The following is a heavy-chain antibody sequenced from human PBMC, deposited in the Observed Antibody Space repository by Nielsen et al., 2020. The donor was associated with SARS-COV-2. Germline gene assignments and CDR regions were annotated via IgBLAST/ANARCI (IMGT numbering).Heavy chain of an antibody. V-gene: IGHV3-30-3*01. CDR2: ISYDGSNK. D-gene: IGHD4-11*01. Sequence: GESLKISCAASGFTFSSYAMHWVRQAPGKGLEWVAVISYDGSNKYYADSVKGRFTISRDNSKNTLYLQMNSLRAEDTAVYYCASGRATVTTRIRVQGAFDIWGQGTMVTVSS. CDR1: GFTFSSYA. CDR3: ASGRATVTTRIRVQGAFDI. J-gene: IGHJ3*02.